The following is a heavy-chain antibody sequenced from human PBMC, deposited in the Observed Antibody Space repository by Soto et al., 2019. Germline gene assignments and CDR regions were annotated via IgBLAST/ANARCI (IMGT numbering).Heavy chain of an antibody. CDR3: ASRSIGSYFAY. D-gene: IGHD6-19*01. CDR2: ISGSGGST. J-gene: IGHJ4*02. Sequence: EVQLLESGGGLVQPEGSLRLSCAASGFTFSSYAMNWVRQAPGKGLEWVSVISGSGGSTYYADSVKGRFTISRDNSKNTLYLQMNSLRAEDTAVYFCASRSIGSYFAYCGQGTLVTVSS. V-gene: IGHV3-23*01. CDR1: GFTFSSYA.